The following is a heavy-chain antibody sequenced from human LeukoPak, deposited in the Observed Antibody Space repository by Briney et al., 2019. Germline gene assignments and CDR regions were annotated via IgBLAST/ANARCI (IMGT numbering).Heavy chain of an antibody. V-gene: IGHV4-39*01. CDR1: GGSISSTTYY. CDR3: ARHRGDYDSSGYYWFDP. Sequence: SETLSLTCSVSGGSISSTTYYWAWIRQPPGKGLEWIGTIYYSGSTYYNPSLKSRVTISVDTSNNQFSLKLRSVAAADTAVYCCARHRGDYDSSGYYWFDPWSQGTLVTVSS. D-gene: IGHD3-22*01. CDR2: IYYSGST. J-gene: IGHJ5*02.